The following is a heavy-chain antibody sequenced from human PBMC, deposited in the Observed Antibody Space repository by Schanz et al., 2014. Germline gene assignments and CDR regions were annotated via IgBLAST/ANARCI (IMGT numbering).Heavy chain of an antibody. Sequence: QVQLVQSGSEVKKPGSSVKVSCKASGGTFNSYAISWVRQAPGQGLEWMGRIIPILGIANYAQKFQGRVTITADKFTGTAYMELNSLKSEDTAVYYCATEGPGIVVIPAAGLDYWGQGTLVTVSS. CDR3: ATEGPGIVVIPAAGLDY. J-gene: IGHJ4*02. CDR2: IIPILGIA. CDR1: GGTFNSYA. D-gene: IGHD2-2*01. V-gene: IGHV1-69*04.